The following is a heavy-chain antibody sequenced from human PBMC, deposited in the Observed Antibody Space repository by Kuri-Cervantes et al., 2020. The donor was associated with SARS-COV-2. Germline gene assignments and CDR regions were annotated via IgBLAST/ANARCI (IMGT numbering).Heavy chain of an antibody. V-gene: IGHV5-51*01. Sequence: GESLKISCKGSEYSFTSYWISWVRQMPGKGLEWMGIIYPGDSDTRYSPSFQGQVTISADKSISTAYLQWSSLKASDTAMYYCARLFGGYSYGQGYNYYGMDVWGQGTTVTVSS. D-gene: IGHD5-18*01. CDR2: IYPGDSDT. CDR3: ARLFGGYSYGQGYNYYGMDV. CDR1: EYSFTSYW. J-gene: IGHJ6*02.